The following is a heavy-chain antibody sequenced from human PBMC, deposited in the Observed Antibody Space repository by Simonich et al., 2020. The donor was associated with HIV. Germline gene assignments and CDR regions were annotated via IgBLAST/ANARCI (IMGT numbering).Heavy chain of an antibody. J-gene: IGHJ5*02. V-gene: IGHV4-34*01. CDR2: IKHDGIT. CDR3: ARHVSNYYGSGTYYKRGVWFDP. D-gene: IGHD3-10*01. Sequence: QVQLQQWGAGLLKPSETLSLTCAVYGGSFSGHYWSWIRHPPGKGLEWIGEIKHDGITNYNPPLKSRVLIFVATSKNQFSLMLSSVTAADTAVYYCARHVSNYYGSGTYYKRGVWFDPWGQGTLVTVSS. CDR1: GGSFSGHY.